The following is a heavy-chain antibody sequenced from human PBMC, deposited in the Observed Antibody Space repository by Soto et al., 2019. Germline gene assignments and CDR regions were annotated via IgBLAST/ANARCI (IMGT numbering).Heavy chain of an antibody. V-gene: IGHV1-2*02. J-gene: IGHJ3*02. CDR2: INPNSGGP. CDR3: ARARIPDAFDI. CDR1: RDTFTGYY. Sequence: QVHLVQSGAEVKKPGASVKVSCKASRDTFTGYYMHWVRQAPGQGLEWMGWINPNSGGPNYAQKFQGRVTMTRDTSISTVYMELSSLRSDDTAVYYCARARIPDAFDIWGQGTMVTVSS.